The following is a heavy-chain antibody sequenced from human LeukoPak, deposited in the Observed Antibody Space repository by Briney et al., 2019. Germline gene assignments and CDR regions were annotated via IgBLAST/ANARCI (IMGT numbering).Heavy chain of an antibody. CDR1: GFTFSSYA. J-gene: IGHJ4*02. CDR3: ASNYYYASGSFRFDY. V-gene: IGHV3-30*04. CDR2: ISYDGSNK. Sequence: GGSLRLSCAASGFTFSSYAMHWVRQAPGKGLEWVAVISYDGSNKYYADSVKGRFTISRDNSKNTLYLQMNSLRAEDTAVYYCASNYYYASGSFRFDYWGQGTLVTVSS. D-gene: IGHD3-10*01.